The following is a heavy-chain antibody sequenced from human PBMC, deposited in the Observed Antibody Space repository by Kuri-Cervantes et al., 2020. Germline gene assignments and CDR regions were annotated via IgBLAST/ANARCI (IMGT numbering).Heavy chain of an antibody. V-gene: IGHV1-46*01. D-gene: IGHD3-3*01. Sequence: ASVKVSCKASGYTFISYYIHWVRQAPGQGLEWMGMINPSGGSTMYAQKFQGRATMTRDTTTSTVYMELSSLRSEDTAVYYCARDFSVAPAQTWGQGTLVTVSS. CDR1: GYTFISYY. CDR2: INPSGGST. CDR3: ARDFSVAPAQT. J-gene: IGHJ4*02.